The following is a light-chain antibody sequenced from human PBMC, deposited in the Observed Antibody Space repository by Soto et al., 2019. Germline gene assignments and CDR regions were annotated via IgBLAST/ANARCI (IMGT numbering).Light chain of an antibody. V-gene: IGLV2-8*01. J-gene: IGLJ1*01. CDR2: EVN. Sequence: QSALTQPPSASGSPGQSVTISCTGTSSDGGGYKYVSWYQQHPGKAPKLMIFEVNKRPSGVPDRFSGSKSGNTASLTVSGIQAEDEADYYCSSYAGINNLGVFGTGTKLTVL. CDR1: SSDGGGYKY. CDR3: SSYAGINNLGV.